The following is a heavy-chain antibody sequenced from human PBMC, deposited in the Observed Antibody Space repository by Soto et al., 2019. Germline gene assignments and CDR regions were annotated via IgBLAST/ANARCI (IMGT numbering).Heavy chain of an antibody. CDR2: IYPGDSDT. CDR1: GYSFTSYW. Sequence: GESLQISCKGSGYSFTSYWIGCVRQMPGKGLEWMGIIYPGDSDTRYSPSFQGQVTISADKSISNAYLQWSSLKASDTAMYYCVSQVGATDAFDIWGEGTMVTVSS. D-gene: IGHD1-26*01. J-gene: IGHJ3*02. V-gene: IGHV5-51*01. CDR3: VSQVGATDAFDI.